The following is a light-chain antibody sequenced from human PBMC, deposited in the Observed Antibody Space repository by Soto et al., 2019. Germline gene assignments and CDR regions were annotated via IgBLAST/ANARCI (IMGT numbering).Light chain of an antibody. CDR1: SGHRSYI. V-gene: IGLV4-60*02. CDR2: LEGSGSY. CDR3: ETWDTNTWV. J-gene: IGLJ3*02. Sequence: QLVLTQSSSASASLGSSVKLTCTLSSGHRSYIIAWHQQQPGKAPRYLMKLEGSGSYNKGSGVPDRFSGSSSGADRYLTISNLHFEDEADYYCETWDTNTWVFGGGTKLTVL.